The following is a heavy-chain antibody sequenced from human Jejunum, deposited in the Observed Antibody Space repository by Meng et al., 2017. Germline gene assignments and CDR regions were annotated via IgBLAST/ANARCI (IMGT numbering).Heavy chain of an antibody. CDR1: GFTFSDYA. CDR2: ISASARDT. J-gene: IGHJ4*02. CDR3: AKDLEEAAGTARRYYDY. Sequence: GGSLRLSCAASGFTFSDYAMGWVRQAPGKGLEWVSSISASARDTYYADSVKGRFSISRDNSKNTLYLQMNSLRVDDSAVYFCAKDLEEAAGTARRYYDYWGLGTRVTVSS. V-gene: IGHV3-23*01. D-gene: IGHD6-13*01.